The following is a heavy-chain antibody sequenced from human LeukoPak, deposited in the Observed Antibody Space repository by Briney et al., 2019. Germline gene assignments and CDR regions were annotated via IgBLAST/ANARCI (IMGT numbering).Heavy chain of an antibody. Sequence: ASVKVSCKASGYTFTSYYMHWVRQAPGQGFEWMGWINPNSGGTNYARKFQGRVTMTRDTSISTAYMELSRLRSDDTAVYYCAREMGFGELLFDYWGQGTLVTVSS. CDR2: INPNSGGT. CDR1: GYTFTSYY. D-gene: IGHD3-10*01. CDR3: AREMGFGELLFDY. J-gene: IGHJ4*02. V-gene: IGHV1-2*02.